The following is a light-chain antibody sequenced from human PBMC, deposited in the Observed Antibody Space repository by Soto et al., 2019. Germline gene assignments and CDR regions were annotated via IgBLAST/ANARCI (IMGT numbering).Light chain of an antibody. CDR2: DVS. V-gene: IGKV3-11*01. Sequence: EIVLTQSPATLSLSPGERATLSCRASQSVSSFVAWYQQRPGQPPRLLISDVSKRATGSPTRFSGSCSGTDFNLTISSLEPEDFAVYYCQQRIKWPLTFGGGTKVEIK. J-gene: IGKJ4*01. CDR1: QSVSSF. CDR3: QQRIKWPLT.